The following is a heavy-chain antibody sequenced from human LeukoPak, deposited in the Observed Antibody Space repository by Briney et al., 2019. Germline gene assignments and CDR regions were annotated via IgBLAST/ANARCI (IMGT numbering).Heavy chain of an antibody. Sequence: GALVKVSCKASGGTFSSYAISWVRQAPGQGLEWMGRIIPILGIANYAQKFQGRVTITADKSTSTAYMELSSLRSEDTAVYYCARDYYDSSVPPEPKPYNWFDPWGQGTLATVSS. J-gene: IGHJ5*02. CDR3: ARDYYDSSVPPEPKPYNWFDP. CDR2: IIPILGIA. D-gene: IGHD3-22*01. CDR1: GGTFSSYA. V-gene: IGHV1-69*04.